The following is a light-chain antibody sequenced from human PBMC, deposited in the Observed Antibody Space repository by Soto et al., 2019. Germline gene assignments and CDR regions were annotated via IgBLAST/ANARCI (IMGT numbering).Light chain of an antibody. CDR3: CSWVNRDTLM. CDR1: SSDVGNYNR. Sequence: QSALTQPASVSGSPGQSITISCTGTSSDVGNYNRVSWYQQHPGKAPKLIIYEVSKWPSGASDRFSGSQSGNTASLTISGLQAGDEAHYYCCSWVNRDTLMFGGGTKLTVL. V-gene: IGLV2-23*02. CDR2: EVS. J-gene: IGLJ3*02.